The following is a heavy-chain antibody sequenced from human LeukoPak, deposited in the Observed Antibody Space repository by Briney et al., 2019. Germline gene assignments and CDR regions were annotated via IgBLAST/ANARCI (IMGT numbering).Heavy chain of an antibody. Sequence: GGSLRLSCAASGFTFSSYAMSWVRQAPGKGLEWVSAISGSGGSTYYADSVKGRFTISRDNSKNTLYLQMNSLRAEDTAVYYCAKKLTMIVVEGDWFDPWGQGTLVTVSS. CDR2: ISGSGGST. CDR1: GFTFSSYA. D-gene: IGHD3-22*01. CDR3: AKKLTMIVVEGDWFDP. J-gene: IGHJ5*02. V-gene: IGHV3-23*01.